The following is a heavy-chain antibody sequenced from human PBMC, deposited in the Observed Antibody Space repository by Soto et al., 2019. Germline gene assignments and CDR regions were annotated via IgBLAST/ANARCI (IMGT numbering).Heavy chain of an antibody. D-gene: IGHD2-15*01. CDR3: VKGVGIRDRFDD. Sequence: ESGGGLVQPGRSLRLSCAASGFTFDDFAMHWVRQAPGKGLEWVSGISRNSDRSEYADSVKGRFIISRDNAKNSLNLQMNSLRTEDTALYYCVKGVGIRDRFDDWGQGTLVIVSS. CDR1: GFTFDDFA. CDR2: ISRNSDRS. J-gene: IGHJ4*02. V-gene: IGHV3-9*01.